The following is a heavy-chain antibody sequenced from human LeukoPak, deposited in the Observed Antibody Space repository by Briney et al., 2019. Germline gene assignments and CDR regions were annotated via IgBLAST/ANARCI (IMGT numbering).Heavy chain of an antibody. CDR3: ARGGGSGWYYYYYMDV. D-gene: IGHD6-19*01. CDR1: GYSFTTYG. Sequence: ASVKVSCKPSGYSFTTYGISWVRQAPGQGLEWMGWMNPNSGNTGYAQKFQGRVTITRNTSISTAYMELSSLRSEDTAVYYCARGGGSGWYYYYYMDVWGKGTTVTVSS. J-gene: IGHJ6*03. CDR2: MNPNSGNT. V-gene: IGHV1-8*03.